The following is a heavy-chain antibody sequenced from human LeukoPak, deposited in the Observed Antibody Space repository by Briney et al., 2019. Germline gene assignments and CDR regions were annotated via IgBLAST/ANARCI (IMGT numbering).Heavy chain of an antibody. Sequence: GESLKISCAASGFSFSSYWMSWVRQAPGKGLEWVANIQHDGSEQYYVDSVKGRFTISRDNSKNTLYLQMNSLRAEDTGVYYCAKGSKVMGFITKYHYMDVWGKGTTVTISS. CDR2: IQHDGSEQ. CDR1: GFSFSSYW. CDR3: AKGSKVMGFITKYHYMDV. J-gene: IGHJ6*03. D-gene: IGHD3-22*01. V-gene: IGHV3-7*01.